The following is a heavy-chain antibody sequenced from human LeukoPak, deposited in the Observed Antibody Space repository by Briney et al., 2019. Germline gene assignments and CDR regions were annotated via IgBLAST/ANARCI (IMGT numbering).Heavy chain of an antibody. D-gene: IGHD2-2*01. CDR1: GYTFTSYD. CDR3: ARVVIRVVPAAHDAFDI. CDR2: MNPNSGNT. V-gene: IGHV1-8*03. J-gene: IGHJ3*02. Sequence: ASVKVSCEASGYTFTSYDINWVRQATGQGLEWMGWMNPNSGNTGYAHKFQGRVTITRNTSISTAYMGLRSLRSEDTAVYYCARVVIRVVPAAHDAFDIWGQGTVVTVSS.